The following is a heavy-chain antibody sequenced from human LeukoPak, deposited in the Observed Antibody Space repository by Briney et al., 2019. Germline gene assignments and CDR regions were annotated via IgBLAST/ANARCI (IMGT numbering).Heavy chain of an antibody. V-gene: IGHV3-23*01. CDR3: ARVMLLLDDAFDI. D-gene: IGHD2-2*01. J-gene: IGHJ3*02. CDR1: GFTFSTYA. Sequence: GGSLRLSCAASGFTFSTYAMTWVRQAPGKGLEWVSSISGSGGSAYYADSVKGLFTISRDNSKNSLYLQMNSLRAEDTAVYYCARVMLLLDDAFDIWGQGTMVTVSS. CDR2: ISGSGGSA.